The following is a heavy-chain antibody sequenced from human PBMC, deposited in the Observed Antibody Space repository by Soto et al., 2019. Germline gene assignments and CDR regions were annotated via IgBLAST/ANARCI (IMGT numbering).Heavy chain of an antibody. Sequence: QVQLQESGPGLVKASQTLSLTCNVSGGSISSGGYYWTWIRQHPGKGLEWIGNIHHSGSTFYNPTVNSRVSISVDTSKNLLSLKLSSVTAADTAVYFCVRGVLSWGLGTLVTVSS. V-gene: IGHV4-31*03. CDR3: VRGVLS. CDR2: IHHSGST. D-gene: IGHD3-10*01. J-gene: IGHJ1*01. CDR1: GGSISSGGYY.